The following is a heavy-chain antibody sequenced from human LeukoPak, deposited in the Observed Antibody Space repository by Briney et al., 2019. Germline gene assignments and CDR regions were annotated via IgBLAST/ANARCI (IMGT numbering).Heavy chain of an antibody. D-gene: IGHD4-17*01. Sequence: GGSLRLSCAGSGFTFSNYAMVWVRQAPGKGLEWVSAITGSGGNRFYAGSVKGRFTISRDNSRNTLYLQMNSLRGDDTAVYYCAKDPNGDYIGAFDVQRCGQGTQVTVSS. CDR1: GFTFSNYA. J-gene: IGHJ1*01. V-gene: IGHV3-23*01. CDR2: ITGSGGNR. CDR3: AKDPNGDYIGAFDVQR.